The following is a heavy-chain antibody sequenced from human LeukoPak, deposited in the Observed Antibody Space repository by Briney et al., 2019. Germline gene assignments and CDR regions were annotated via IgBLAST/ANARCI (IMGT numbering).Heavy chain of an antibody. CDR3: IRHSQWLVLGYYYYYMDV. D-gene: IGHD6-19*01. V-gene: IGHV3-73*01. J-gene: IGHJ6*03. CDR1: GFTFSGSA. Sequence: PGGSLRLSCAASGFTFSGSAMHWVRQPSGKGLEWVGRIRSKANSYSTAYAASVKGRFTISRDDSKNTAYLQMNSLKTEDTAVYYCIRHSQWLVLGYYYYYMDVWGKGTTVTVSS. CDR2: IRSKANSYST.